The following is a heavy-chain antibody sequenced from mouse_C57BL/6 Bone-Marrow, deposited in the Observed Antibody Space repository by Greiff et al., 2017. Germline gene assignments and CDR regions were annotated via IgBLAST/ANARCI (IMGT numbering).Heavy chain of an antibody. Sequence: QVQLQQPGAELVKPGASVKLSCKASGYTFTSYWMQWVKQRPGQGLEWIGEIDPSDSYTNYNQKFKGKATLTVDTSSSTAYMQLSSLTSEDSAVYYCARAITAIDFDYWGPGTTLTVSS. CDR3: ARAITAIDFDY. CDR1: GYTFTSYW. D-gene: IGHD1-1*01. V-gene: IGHV1-50*01. CDR2: IDPSDSYT. J-gene: IGHJ2*01.